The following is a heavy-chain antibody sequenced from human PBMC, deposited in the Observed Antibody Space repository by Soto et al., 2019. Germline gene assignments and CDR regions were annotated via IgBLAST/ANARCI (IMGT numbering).Heavy chain of an antibody. CDR2: IYPGDSDT. V-gene: IGHV5-51*01. CDR1: GYSFTSYW. J-gene: IGHJ4*02. D-gene: IGHD1-20*01. Sequence: GESLKISCKGSGYSFTSYWIGWVRQMPGKGLEWMGIIYPGDSDTRYSPSFQGQVTISADKSISTAYLQWSSLKASDTAMYYCARRVSLTGTTFEYDYWGQGTLVTVSS. CDR3: ARRVSLTGTTFEYDY.